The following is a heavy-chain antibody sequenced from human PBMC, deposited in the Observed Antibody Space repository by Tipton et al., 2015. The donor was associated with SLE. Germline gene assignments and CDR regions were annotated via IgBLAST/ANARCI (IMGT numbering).Heavy chain of an antibody. CDR1: GGSISNYY. V-gene: IGHV4-4*07. CDR2: IDTSGST. CDR3: ARDHPVAGSFDY. J-gene: IGHJ4*02. Sequence: TLSLTCTVSGGSISNYYWSWIRQPAGKGLEWIGRIDTSGSTNYNPSLTSRVTMPVDTSKNQFSLKLSSVTAADTAVYYCARDHPVAGSFDYWCQGTLVTVSS. D-gene: IGHD6-19*01.